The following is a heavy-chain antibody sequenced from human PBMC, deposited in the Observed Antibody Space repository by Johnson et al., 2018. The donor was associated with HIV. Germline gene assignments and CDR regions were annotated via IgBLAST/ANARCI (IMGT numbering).Heavy chain of an antibody. CDR3: ATDAFDI. CDR1: GLTVSSNY. J-gene: IGHJ3*02. Sequence: VQLVESGGGLVQPGGSLRLSCAASGLTVSSNYMSWVRQAPGKGLEWVSVIFSGGSTYYADSVNGRFTISRDNSKNTLYLQMNSLRAEDTAVYYCATDAFDIWGQGTMVTVSS. CDR2: IFSGGST. V-gene: IGHV3-66*01.